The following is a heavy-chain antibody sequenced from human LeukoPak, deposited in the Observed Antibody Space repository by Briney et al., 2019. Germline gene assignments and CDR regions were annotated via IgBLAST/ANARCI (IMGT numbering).Heavy chain of an antibody. J-gene: IGHJ5*02. D-gene: IGHD1-26*01. V-gene: IGHV4-34*01. CDR1: GGSFSGYY. CDR3: ARRWGGSYLWDWFDP. Sequence: PSETLSLTCAVYGGSFSGYYWSWIRQPPGKGLEWIGEINHSGSTNYNPSLKSRVTISVDTSKNQFSLKLSSVTAADTAVYYCARRWGGSYLWDWFDPWGQGTLVTVSS. CDR2: INHSGST.